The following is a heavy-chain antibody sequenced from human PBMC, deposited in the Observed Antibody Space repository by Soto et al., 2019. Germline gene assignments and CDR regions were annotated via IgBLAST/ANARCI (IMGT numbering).Heavy chain of an antibody. J-gene: IGHJ4*02. CDR2: IYYSGST. CDR1: GGSISSSSYY. V-gene: IGHV4-39*01. CDR3: ARHNRDYGSGSFYFDY. Sequence: PSETLSLTCTVSGGSISSSSYYWGWIRQPPGKGLEWIGSIYYSGSTYYNPSLKSRVTISVDTSKNQFSLKLSSVTAADTAVYYCARHNRDYGSGSFYFDYWGQGTLVTVSS. D-gene: IGHD3-10*01.